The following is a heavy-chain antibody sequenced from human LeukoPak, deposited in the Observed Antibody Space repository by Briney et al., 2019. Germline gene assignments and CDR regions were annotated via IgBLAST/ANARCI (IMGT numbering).Heavy chain of an antibody. CDR1: GGSNNSNNYY. J-gene: IGHJ4*02. D-gene: IGHD3-3*01. CDR2: IYSSGSA. V-gene: IGHV4-39*01. CDR3: QSRYLEWLLEY. Sequence: SDTLSLTCTLSGGSNNSNNYYWGWIRQPPGKGREWIGSIYSSGSAYYNPSLKSRVTISVDTSKNQFSLRLGSVTAADTAVYYCQSRYLEWLLEYWGQGTLVTVSS.